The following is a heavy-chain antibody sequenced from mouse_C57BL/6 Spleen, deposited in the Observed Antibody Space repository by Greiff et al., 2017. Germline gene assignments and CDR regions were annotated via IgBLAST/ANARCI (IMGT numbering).Heavy chain of an antibody. CDR2: IDPETGGT. Sequence: SGAELVRPGASVTLSCKASGYTFTDYEMHWVKQTPVHGLEWIGAIDPETGGTAYNQKFKGKAILTADKSSSTAYMELRSLTSEDSAVYYCTRRGYYYGTPYYFDYWGQGTTLTVSS. V-gene: IGHV1-15*01. CDR3: TRRGYYYGTPYYFDY. CDR1: GYTFTDYE. J-gene: IGHJ2*01. D-gene: IGHD1-1*01.